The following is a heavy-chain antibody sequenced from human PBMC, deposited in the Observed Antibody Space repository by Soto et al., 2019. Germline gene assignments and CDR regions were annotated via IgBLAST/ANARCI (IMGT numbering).Heavy chain of an antibody. J-gene: IGHJ3*02. CDR1: GGSISSFC. Sequence: SETLSLTCTVSGGSISSFCWSWIRQPPGQGLEWIGYICSGGTTKYNPSLKSRVTMSVDTSKTQFSLKLTSVTAADTAVYYCARHLVAQWEVLVDAFDIWGQGTMVTVSS. D-gene: IGHD1-26*01. CDR3: ARHLVAQWEVLVDAFDI. CDR2: ICSGGTT. V-gene: IGHV4-4*09.